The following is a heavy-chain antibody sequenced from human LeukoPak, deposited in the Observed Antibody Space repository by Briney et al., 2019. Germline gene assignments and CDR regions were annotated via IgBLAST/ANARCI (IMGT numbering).Heavy chain of an antibody. CDR2: ISGSGGST. CDR1: GLTFSSYA. Sequence: PGGSLRLSCAASGLTFSSYAMSWVRQAPGKGLEWVSAISGSGGSTYYADSVKGRFTISRDNSKNTLYLQMNSLRAEDTAVYYCAKVPKNLMATMYFDYWGQGTLVTVSS. CDR3: AKVPKNLMATMYFDY. D-gene: IGHD5-24*01. V-gene: IGHV3-23*01. J-gene: IGHJ4*02.